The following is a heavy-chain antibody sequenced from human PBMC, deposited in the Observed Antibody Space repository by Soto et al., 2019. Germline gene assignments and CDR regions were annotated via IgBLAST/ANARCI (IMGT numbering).Heavy chain of an antibody. CDR3: AKNQGVELVPLATVDWFDP. CDR1: GFTFSTYA. Sequence: GGSLRLSCAASGFTFSTYAISWVRQAPGKGLEWISSISGSGLNKYYADSVKGRFTISRDNSKNTVYLELSNLRAEDTAVYHCAKNQGVELVPLATVDWFDPWGQGSVVTVSS. J-gene: IGHJ5*02. CDR2: ISGSGLNK. V-gene: IGHV3-23*01. D-gene: IGHD1-26*01.